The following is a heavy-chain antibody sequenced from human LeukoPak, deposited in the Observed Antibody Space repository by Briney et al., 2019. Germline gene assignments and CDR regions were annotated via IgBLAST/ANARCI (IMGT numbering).Heavy chain of an antibody. CDR1: GYSISSGFY. CDR3: ARAVGTSRNFFDY. V-gene: IGHV4-38-2*02. J-gene: IGHJ4*02. Sequence: PSETLSLTCTVSGYSISSGFYWGWIRQPPGKGLECIGSIYHSGSTYYNPSLKSRVTISVDTSMNQFSLNLSSVTAADTAMYYCARAVGTSRNFFDYWGQGTLVTVSS. CDR2: IYHSGST. D-gene: IGHD4-23*01.